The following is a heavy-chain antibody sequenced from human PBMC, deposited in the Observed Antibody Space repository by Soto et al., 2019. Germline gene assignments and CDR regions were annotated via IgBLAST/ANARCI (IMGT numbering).Heavy chain of an antibody. Sequence: QVQLQESGPGLVKPSQTLSLTCTVSGGSISSGGYYWSWIRQHPGKGLEWIGYIYYSGSTYYNPSLKSRVTISVDTSKSQFSLKLSSVPAADTAVYYCARATSRTVTTRYYYYGMDVWGQGTTVTVSS. V-gene: IGHV4-31*03. J-gene: IGHJ6*02. CDR3: ARATSRTVTTRYYYYGMDV. CDR1: GGSISSGGYY. CDR2: IYYSGST. D-gene: IGHD4-17*01.